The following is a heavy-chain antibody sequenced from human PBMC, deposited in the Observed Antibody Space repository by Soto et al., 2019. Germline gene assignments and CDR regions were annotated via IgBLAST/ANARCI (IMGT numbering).Heavy chain of an antibody. CDR2: ISSSGGST. D-gene: IGHD2-2*01. CDR3: VKDLGYCSSTSCYADRDAFDI. J-gene: IGHJ3*02. Sequence: GGSLRLSCSASGFTFSSYAMHWVRQAPGKGLEYVSAISSSGGSTYYADSVKGRFTISRDNSKNTLYLQMSSLRAEDTAVYYCVKDLGYCSSTSCYADRDAFDIWGQGTMVTVSS. CDR1: GFTFSSYA. V-gene: IGHV3-64D*09.